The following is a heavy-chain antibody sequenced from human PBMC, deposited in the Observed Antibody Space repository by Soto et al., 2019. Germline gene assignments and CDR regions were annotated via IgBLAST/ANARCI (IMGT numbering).Heavy chain of an antibody. CDR3: ARDGNWNRPPRFWFDP. D-gene: IGHD1-1*01. CDR1: GFTFSSYA. V-gene: IGHV3-30-3*01. CDR2: ISYDGSNK. Sequence: PGASLRLSCAASGFTFSSYAMHWVRQAPGKGLEWVAVISYDGSNKYYADSVKGRFTISRDNSKNTLYLQMNSLRAEDTAVYYCARDGNWNRPPRFWFDPWGQGT. J-gene: IGHJ5*02.